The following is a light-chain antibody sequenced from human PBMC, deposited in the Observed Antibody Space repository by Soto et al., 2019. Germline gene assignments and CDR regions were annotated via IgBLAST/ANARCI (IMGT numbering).Light chain of an antibody. J-gene: IGLJ2*01. CDR1: SPNIGGNA. Sequence: QSVLTQPPSASGTPGQRVTISCSGSSPNIGGNAVNWYQQLPGTAPKVLIYSNNQRPSGVPDRFSGSKSGTSASLAISGLQSEDEADYYCQSYDSSLSGPVVFGGGTKLTVL. V-gene: IGLV1-44*01. CDR2: SNN. CDR3: QSYDSSLSGPVV.